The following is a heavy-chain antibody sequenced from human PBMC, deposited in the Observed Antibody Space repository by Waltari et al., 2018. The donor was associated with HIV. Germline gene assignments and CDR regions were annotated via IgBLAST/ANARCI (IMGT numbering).Heavy chain of an antibody. CDR2: VYNRGNP. CDR3: SRGGYCSGPPQVRP. Sequence: QVQLQESGPGLVKPSETLSLTCNVSGGSISSYYWSWIRPPAGKGLEWIGRVYNRGNPKHHPSPKRRGTNVVDTSQRPFLLKARSVAAPDTGVYFRSRGGYCSGPPQVRPWGQGTLVT. J-gene: IGHJ5*02. D-gene: IGHD2-15*01. V-gene: IGHV4-4*07. CDR1: GGSISSYY.